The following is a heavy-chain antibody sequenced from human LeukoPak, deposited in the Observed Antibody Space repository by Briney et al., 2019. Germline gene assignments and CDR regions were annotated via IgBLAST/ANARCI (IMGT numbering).Heavy chain of an antibody. J-gene: IGHJ4*02. CDR2: IHPCDSET. Sequence: GESLKISSKVSGYRFSSYWIGWVRQMPGKGLEWMRIIHPCDSETKYSPSFQGQVTISADNSFSTAYLQWGSLKASDTAVYFCARHHRPVDHDTSGTYLDYWGQGTPVTVSS. V-gene: IGHV5-51*01. D-gene: IGHD3-22*01. CDR3: ARHHRPVDHDTSGTYLDY. CDR1: GYRFSSYW.